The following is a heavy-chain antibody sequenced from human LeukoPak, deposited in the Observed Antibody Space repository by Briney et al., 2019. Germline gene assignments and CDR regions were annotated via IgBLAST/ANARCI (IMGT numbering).Heavy chain of an antibody. CDR2: INHSGST. J-gene: IGHJ4*02. CDR1: GGSFSGYY. V-gene: IGHV4-34*01. Sequence: SETLSLTCAVYGGSFSGYYWSWIRQPPGKGLEWIGEINHSGSTNYNPSLKSRVTISVDTSKTQFSLKLSSVTAADTAVYYCARGLRYYGSGSYYNGGGYFDYWGQGTLVTVSS. D-gene: IGHD3-10*01. CDR3: ARGLRYYGSGSYYNGGGYFDY.